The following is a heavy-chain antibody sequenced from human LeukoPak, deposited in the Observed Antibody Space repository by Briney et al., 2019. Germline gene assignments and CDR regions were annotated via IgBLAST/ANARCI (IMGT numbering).Heavy chain of an antibody. CDR1: GYIFTTYG. CDR3: ARDSYDFPFAD. D-gene: IGHD3-3*01. CDR2: ISAYNGNT. Sequence: ASVKVSCKASGYIFTTYGISWVRQAPGQGLEWMGWISAYNGNTKYAQKFQGRVTMTRDTSTSTVYMELSSLRSEDTAVYYCARDSYDFPFADWGQGTLVTVSS. V-gene: IGHV1-18*01. J-gene: IGHJ4*02.